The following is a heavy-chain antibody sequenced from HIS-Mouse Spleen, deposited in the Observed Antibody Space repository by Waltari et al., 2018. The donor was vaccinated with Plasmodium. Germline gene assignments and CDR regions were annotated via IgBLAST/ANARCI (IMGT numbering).Heavy chain of an antibody. Sequence: QAQLVQSGAEVKKPGASVKVSCKAYGYPFTSYGIRWVRQAPGQGLEWRGWTGAYNGKTNHAQKLQGNVTMTTDTATSTAYRGLRRLGAGYKAGYCCARVDNWNVDALDAWGRATMDTVSS. D-gene: IGHD1-20*01. CDR1: GYPFTSYG. CDR2: TGAYNGKT. V-gene: IGHV1-18*01. J-gene: IGHJ3*01. CDR3: ARVDNWNVDALDA.